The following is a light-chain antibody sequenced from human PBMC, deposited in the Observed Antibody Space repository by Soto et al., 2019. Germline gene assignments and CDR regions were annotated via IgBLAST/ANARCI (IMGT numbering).Light chain of an antibody. CDR1: QSVSGN. V-gene: IGKV3D-15*01. CDR3: QQYNGWLWT. Sequence: EIVMTQSPATLSASPGERVTLSCRVSQSVSGNLAWYKQKPGQAPRLLIYGAVTRATGIPARFSGRGSGTEFTLTITSLQSEDFAVYFCQQYNGWLWTFGQGTKVYI. J-gene: IGKJ1*01. CDR2: GAV.